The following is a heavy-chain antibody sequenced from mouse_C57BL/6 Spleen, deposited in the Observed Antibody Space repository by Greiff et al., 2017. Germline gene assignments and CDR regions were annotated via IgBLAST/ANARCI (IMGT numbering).Heavy chain of an antibody. CDR3: ARREDSPFAY. V-gene: IGHV1-18*01. CDR2: INPNNGGT. Sequence: EVQGVESGPELVKPGASVKIPCKASGYTFTDYNMDWVKQSHGKSLEWIGDINPNNGGTIYNQKFKGKATLTVDKSSSTAYMELRSLTSEDTAVYYCARREDSPFAYWGQGTLVTVSA. J-gene: IGHJ3*01. CDR1: GYTFTDYN.